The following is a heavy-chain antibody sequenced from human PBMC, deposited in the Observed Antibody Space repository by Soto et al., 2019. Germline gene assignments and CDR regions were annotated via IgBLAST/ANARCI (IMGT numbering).Heavy chain of an antibody. CDR1: CASIGTNNW. CDR2: VYHSGTT. J-gene: IGHJ4*02. V-gene: IGHV4-4*02. Sequence: SETLSLTCAVSCASIGTNNWWSWVRQPPGKGLEWIGEVYHSGTTNCNPSLKSRVTISIDKSKNQFSLTLTSMTAADTALYYCAVPGSGDFDYWSQGTLVTVSS. CDR3: AVPGSGDFDY. D-gene: IGHD5-12*01.